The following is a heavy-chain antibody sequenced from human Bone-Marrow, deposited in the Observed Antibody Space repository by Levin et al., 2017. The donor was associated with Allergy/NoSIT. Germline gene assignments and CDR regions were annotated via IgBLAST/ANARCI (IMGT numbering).Heavy chain of an antibody. CDR2: ISHTGLT. J-gene: IGHJ5*02. Sequence: SETLSLSCTVSGGSISGFFYNWIRQPPGKGLEWIGYISHTGLTYYNPSLKSRVAMSIDAVKNQFSLKLTSVTTADTAVYFCARDFNSGDYVGWFDPWGQGTLVTVSS. V-gene: IGHV4-59*01. CDR1: GGSISGFF. CDR3: ARDFNSGDYVGWFDP. D-gene: IGHD4-17*01.